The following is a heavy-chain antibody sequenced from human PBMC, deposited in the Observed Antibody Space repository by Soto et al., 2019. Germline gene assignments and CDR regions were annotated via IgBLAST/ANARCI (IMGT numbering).Heavy chain of an antibody. CDR1: GDSISSPTFY. CDR2: VYYNGRA. J-gene: IGHJ4*02. CDR3: ARDRYYDSSGYYPDYFDY. D-gene: IGHD3-22*01. V-gene: IGHV4-39*02. Sequence: SETLSLTCIVSGDSISSPTFYWGWIRRPPGKGLEWIGSVYYNGRAHYNPSLRSRVTISVDTSENHFSLSLNSVTAADTAVYYCARDRYYDSSGYYPDYFDYWGQGNLVTVSS.